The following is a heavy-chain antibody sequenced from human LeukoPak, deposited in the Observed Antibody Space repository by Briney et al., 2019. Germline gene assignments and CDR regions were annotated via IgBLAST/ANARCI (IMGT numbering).Heavy chain of an antibody. CDR3: AMFLEWLLGEDYFDY. D-gene: IGHD3-3*01. Sequence: SETLSLTCTVSGGSISSGGYYWSWIRQPPGKGLEWIGYIYHSGSTYYNPSLKSRVTISVDRSKNQFSLKLSSVTAADTAVYYCAMFLEWLLGEDYFDYWGQGTLVTVSS. CDR1: GGSISSGGYY. V-gene: IGHV4-30-2*01. J-gene: IGHJ4*02. CDR2: IYHSGST.